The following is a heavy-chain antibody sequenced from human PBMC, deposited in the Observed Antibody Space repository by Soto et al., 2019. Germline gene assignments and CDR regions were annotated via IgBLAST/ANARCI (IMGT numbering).Heavy chain of an antibody. J-gene: IGHJ6*02. D-gene: IGHD5-12*01. V-gene: IGHV5-51*01. Sequence: VETLNLSGKAAGYGFITHWIGCVRQMPGKGLEWMGIIFPSDSDTRYTPSFQGQVTISADKSINTAYLQWNSLKASDTAMYYCATPGGFGMDVWGQGTPVTVSS. CDR2: IFPSDSDT. CDR3: ATPGGFGMDV. CDR1: GYGFITHW.